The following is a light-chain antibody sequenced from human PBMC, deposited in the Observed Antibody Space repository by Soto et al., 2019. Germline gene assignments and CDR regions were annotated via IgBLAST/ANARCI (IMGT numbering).Light chain of an antibody. CDR2: GAS. V-gene: IGKV3-15*01. J-gene: IGKJ2*01. CDR3: QQGHNWPLT. Sequence: EIVMTQSPAPLSLSPGERAALSCRASQTINTELAWYQQKPGQPPRLLIYGASTRATGVPARFTGSESGSEFTLTISGRQSEDFAVYYCQQGHNWPLTFGQGTRLEI. CDR1: QTINTE.